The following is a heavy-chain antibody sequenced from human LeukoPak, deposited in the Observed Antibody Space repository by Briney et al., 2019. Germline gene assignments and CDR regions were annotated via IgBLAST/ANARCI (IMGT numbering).Heavy chain of an antibody. J-gene: IGHJ4*02. V-gene: IGHV1-2*02. D-gene: IGHD1-26*01. Sequence: VKPSCKASGYTLTNFDIHWVRQATAQGLGWMGWINPNSSGTNYAQKFQGSVTMTRDTSISTACMELSRLRSDDTAVYYCARDRGVVGATNFDYWGQRTLITVAS. CDR1: GYTLTNFD. CDR2: INPNSSGT. CDR3: ARDRGVVGATNFDY.